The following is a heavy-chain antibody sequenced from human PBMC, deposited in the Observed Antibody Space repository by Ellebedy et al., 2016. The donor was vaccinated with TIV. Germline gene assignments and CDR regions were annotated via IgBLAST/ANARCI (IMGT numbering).Heavy chain of an antibody. CDR3: ARDKGAMSTTLGSRFDY. CDR2: IKQDGSEK. J-gene: IGHJ4*02. CDR1: GFTFSNYW. D-gene: IGHD3-10*01. Sequence: GGSLRLXCAASGFTFSNYWMSWVRQAPGKGLEWVANIKQDGSEKYYVDSVKGRFTISRGNAKNSLFLQMNSLRADDTAVYFCARDKGAMSTTLGSRFDYWGQGNLVSVSS. V-gene: IGHV3-7*01.